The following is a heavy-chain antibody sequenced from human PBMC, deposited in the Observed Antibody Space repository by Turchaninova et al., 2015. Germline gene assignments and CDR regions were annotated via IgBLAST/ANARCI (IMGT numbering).Heavy chain of an antibody. Sequence: QVTLTESGPALVNPTQTLPLSCTFSVFSLSTSGIRLSWIRQPPGKALEWLARNDWDDDKFYRTSLRTRLTIFKETSKNQVVLTMTNMDPVDTATYYCARIGFSRGWYVDSWGQGTLVTVSS. CDR2: NDWDDDK. CDR3: ARIGFSRGWYVDS. D-gene: IGHD6-19*01. CDR1: VFSLSTSGIR. V-gene: IGHV2-70*04. J-gene: IGHJ4*02.